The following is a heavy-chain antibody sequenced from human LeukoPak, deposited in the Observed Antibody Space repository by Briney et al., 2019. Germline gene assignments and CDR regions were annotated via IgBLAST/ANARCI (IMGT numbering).Heavy chain of an antibody. CDR2: MNPTSGNT. Sequence: GASVKVSCKASGYTFTSYDINWVRQATGQGLEWMGWMNPTSGNTGYAQKCQGRVTMTRNTSISTAYMDLTSRRPADTAVYYCARTGGSGSEIYDAFDYWGQGTLVTVSS. V-gene: IGHV1-8*01. CDR1: GYTFTSYD. J-gene: IGHJ4*02. D-gene: IGHD3-10*01. CDR3: ARTGGSGSEIYDAFDY.